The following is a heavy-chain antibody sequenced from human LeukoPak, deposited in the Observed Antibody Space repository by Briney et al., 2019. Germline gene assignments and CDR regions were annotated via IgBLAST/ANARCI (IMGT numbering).Heavy chain of an antibody. V-gene: IGHV4-4*07. CDR3: ARAGITMVRAPYNWFDP. CDR1: GGSISSYY. D-gene: IGHD3-10*01. Sequence: SETLSLTCTVSGGSISSYYWSWIRQPAGKGLGWIGRIYTSGSTNYNPSLKSRVTMSVDTSKNQFSLKLSSVTAADTAVYYCARAGITMVRAPYNWFDPWGQGTLVTVSS. J-gene: IGHJ5*02. CDR2: IYTSGST.